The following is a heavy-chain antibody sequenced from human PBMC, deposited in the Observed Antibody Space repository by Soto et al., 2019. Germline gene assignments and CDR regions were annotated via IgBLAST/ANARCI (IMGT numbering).Heavy chain of an antibody. CDR1: GGSISSYY. Sequence: TSETLSLTCTVSGGSISSYYWSWIRQPPGKGLEWIGYIYYSGSTNYNPSLKSRVTMSVDTSKNQFSLKLSSVTAADTAVYYCAAGYCSGGSCSDHFDYWGQGTLVTVSS. D-gene: IGHD2-15*01. CDR3: AAGYCSGGSCSDHFDY. V-gene: IGHV4-59*01. CDR2: IYYSGST. J-gene: IGHJ4*02.